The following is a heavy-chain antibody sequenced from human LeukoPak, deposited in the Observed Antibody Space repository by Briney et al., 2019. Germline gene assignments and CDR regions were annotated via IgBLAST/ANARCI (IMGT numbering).Heavy chain of an antibody. D-gene: IGHD6-13*01. Sequence: PGGSLRLSCAASGFTFRTYWMSWVRQAPGKGLEWVANIKPDGTTKFYVDSVKGRFTISRDNALNSLYLQMNSLRAEDTAIYYCARSIPYGTTWYGRSDYWGQGTLVTVSS. V-gene: IGHV3-7*03. CDR3: ARSIPYGTTWYGRSDY. J-gene: IGHJ4*02. CDR2: IKPDGTTK. CDR1: GFTFRTYW.